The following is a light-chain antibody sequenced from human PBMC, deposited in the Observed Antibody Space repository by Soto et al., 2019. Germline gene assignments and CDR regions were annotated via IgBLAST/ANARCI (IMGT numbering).Light chain of an antibody. CDR3: TSYTRNRPLV. CDR1: SSDVGAYNY. V-gene: IGLV2-14*01. J-gene: IGLJ3*02. CDR2: EVS. Sequence: QSALTQPASVSGSPGQSITISCTGTSSDVGAYNYVSWYQHHPDKAPKLMIFEVSDRPSGVSNRFSGSNSGNTASLTISGLQAEDGAVYFCTSYTRNRPLVLGGGPRLPVL.